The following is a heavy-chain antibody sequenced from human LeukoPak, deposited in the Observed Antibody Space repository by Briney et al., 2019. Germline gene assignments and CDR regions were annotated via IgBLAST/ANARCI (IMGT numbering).Heavy chain of an antibody. V-gene: IGHV3-30*18. CDR2: ISYDGSNK. D-gene: IGHD6-19*01. Sequence: PGGSLRLSCAASGFTFSSYGMHWVRQAPGKGLEWVAVISYDGSNKYYADSVKGRFTISRDNSKNTLYLQMNSLRAEDTAVYYCAKGYSSGWYFAFDIWGQGTMVTVSS. CDR1: GFTFSSYG. J-gene: IGHJ3*02. CDR3: AKGYSSGWYFAFDI.